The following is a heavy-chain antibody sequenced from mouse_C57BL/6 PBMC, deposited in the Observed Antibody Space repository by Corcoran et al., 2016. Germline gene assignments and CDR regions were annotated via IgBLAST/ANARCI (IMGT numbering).Heavy chain of an antibody. D-gene: IGHD1-1*01. J-gene: IGHJ1*03. Sequence: QIQLVQSGPELKKPGETVKISCKASGYTFTTYGMSWVKQAPGKGLKWMGWINTYSGVPTYADDFKGRFAFSLETSASTAYLQINNLKNEDTATYFCARTDGSSYWYFDVWGTGTMVTVSS. V-gene: IGHV9-3*01. CDR1: GYTFTTYG. CDR2: INTYSGVP. CDR3: ARTDGSSYWYFDV.